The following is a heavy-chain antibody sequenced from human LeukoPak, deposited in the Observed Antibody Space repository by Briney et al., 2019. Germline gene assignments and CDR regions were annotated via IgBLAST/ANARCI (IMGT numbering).Heavy chain of an antibody. V-gene: IGHV4-61*02. CDR1: GGSISSGGYS. CDR2: IYTSGST. CDR3: ARAQAGYYYGSGSHLFDY. J-gene: IGHJ4*02. Sequence: PSETLSLTCAVSGGSISSGGYSWSWIRQPAGKGLEWIGRIYTSGSTNYNPSLKSRVTMSVDTSKNQFSLKLSSVTAADTAVHYCARAQAGYYYGSGSHLFDYWGQGTLVTVSS. D-gene: IGHD3-10*01.